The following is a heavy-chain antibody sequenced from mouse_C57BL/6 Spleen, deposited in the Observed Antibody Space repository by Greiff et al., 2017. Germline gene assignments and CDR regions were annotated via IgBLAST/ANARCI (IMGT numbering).Heavy chain of an antibody. V-gene: IGHV5-4*03. CDR1: GFTFSSYA. CDR2: ISDGGSYT. D-gene: IGHD4-1*01. Sequence: EVKLMESGGGLVKPGGSLKLSCAASGFTFSSYAMSWVRQTPEKRLEWVATISDGGSYTYYPDNVKGRFTISRDNAKNNLYLQMSHLKSEDTAMYYCATGTWDYWGQGTTLTVSS. CDR3: ATGTWDY. J-gene: IGHJ2*01.